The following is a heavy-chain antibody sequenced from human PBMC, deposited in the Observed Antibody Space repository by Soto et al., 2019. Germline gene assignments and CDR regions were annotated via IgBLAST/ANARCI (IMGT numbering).Heavy chain of an antibody. V-gene: IGHV3-66*01. CDR1: GFTVSSNY. CDR2: IYSGGST. J-gene: IGHJ4*02. CDR3: ATGTYYDFWSGPVR. D-gene: IGHD3-3*01. Sequence: PGGSLRLSCAASGFTVSSNYMSWVRQAPGKGLEWVSVIYSGGSTYYADSVKGRFTISRDNSKNTLYLQMNSLRAEDTAVYYCATGTYYDFWSGPVRWGQGTLVTVSS.